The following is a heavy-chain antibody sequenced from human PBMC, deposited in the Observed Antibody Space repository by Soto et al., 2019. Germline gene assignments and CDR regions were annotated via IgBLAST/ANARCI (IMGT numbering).Heavy chain of an antibody. CDR1: GYTFTGYY. V-gene: IGHV1-2*04. Sequence: ASVKVSCKASGYTFTGYYMHWVRQAPGQGLEWMGWINPNSGGTNYAQKFQGWVTMTRDTSISTAYMELSRLRSDDTAVYYCARVEYSSGWYIVDYWGQGTLVTVPS. J-gene: IGHJ4*02. D-gene: IGHD6-19*01. CDR3: ARVEYSSGWYIVDY. CDR2: INPNSGGT.